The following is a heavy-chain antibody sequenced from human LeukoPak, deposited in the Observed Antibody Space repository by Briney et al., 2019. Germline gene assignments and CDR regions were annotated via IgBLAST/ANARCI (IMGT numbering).Heavy chain of an antibody. J-gene: IGHJ2*01. Sequence: GGSLRLSCAASGFTFSSYWMHWVRQAPGKGLVWVSRVNSYGSGTTYADSVKGRFTISRDNAKNTLYLQMDSLRAEDTAVYYCASPYTVTSSNWVFGLWGRGTLVTVSS. CDR2: VNSYGSGT. V-gene: IGHV3-74*01. D-gene: IGHD4-17*01. CDR1: GFTFSSYW. CDR3: ASPYTVTSSNWVFGL.